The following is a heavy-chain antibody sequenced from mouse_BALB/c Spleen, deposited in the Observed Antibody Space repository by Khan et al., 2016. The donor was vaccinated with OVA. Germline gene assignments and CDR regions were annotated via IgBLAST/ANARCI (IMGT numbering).Heavy chain of an antibody. CDR3: VNHGSSSAWFSY. CDR2: INPSTGYT. J-gene: IGHJ3*01. V-gene: IGHV1-7*01. Sequence: QVQLKQSGAELAKPGASVKMSCRASGYTFTNHWMHWVKQRPGQGLEWIGYINPSTGYTEYNQKFKDKATLTADKSSSTAYMQLSSLTSEDSAVYYCVNHGSSSAWFSYWGQGTLVTVSA. D-gene: IGHD1-1*01. CDR1: GYTFTNHW.